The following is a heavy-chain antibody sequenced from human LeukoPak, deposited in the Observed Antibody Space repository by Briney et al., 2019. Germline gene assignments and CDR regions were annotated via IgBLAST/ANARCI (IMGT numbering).Heavy chain of an antibody. Sequence: GGSLRLSCAASGFTFSSYAMSWVRQAPGKGLEWVSAISGSGGSTYHADSVKGRFTISRDNSKNTLYLQMNSLRAEDTAVYYCAKDPTVTTLRESAFDIWGQGTMVTVSS. D-gene: IGHD4-17*01. J-gene: IGHJ3*02. V-gene: IGHV3-23*01. CDR2: ISGSGGST. CDR1: GFTFSSYA. CDR3: AKDPTVTTLRESAFDI.